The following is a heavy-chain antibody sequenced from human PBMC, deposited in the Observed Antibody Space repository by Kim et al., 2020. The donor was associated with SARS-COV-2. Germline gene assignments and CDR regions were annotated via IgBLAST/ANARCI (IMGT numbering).Heavy chain of an antibody. CDR3: ARDRIGSIAVAGTDYYYYGMDV. Sequence: SETLSLTCTVSGYSISSGYYWGWIRQPPGKGLEWIGSIYHSGSTYYNPSLKSRVTISVDTSKNQFSLKLSSVTAADTAVYYCARDRIGSIAVAGTDYYYYGMDVWGQGTTVTVSS. J-gene: IGHJ6*02. V-gene: IGHV4-38-2*02. D-gene: IGHD6-19*01. CDR1: GYSISSGYY. CDR2: IYHSGST.